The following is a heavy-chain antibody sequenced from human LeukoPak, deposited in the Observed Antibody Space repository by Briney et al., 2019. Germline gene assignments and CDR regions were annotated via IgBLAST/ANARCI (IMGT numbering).Heavy chain of an antibody. CDR3: AGRHIYSNYVDY. Sequence: SETLSLTCAAYGGSFSDYYWSWIRQPPGKGLEWIGEVTHTGFTNYNPSLESRVVISVDTYNNQFSLKATSVAAADTAVYYCAGRHIYSNYVDYWGQGTLVTVSS. CDR2: VTHTGFT. D-gene: IGHD4-11*01. V-gene: IGHV4-34*01. J-gene: IGHJ4*02. CDR1: GGSFSDYY.